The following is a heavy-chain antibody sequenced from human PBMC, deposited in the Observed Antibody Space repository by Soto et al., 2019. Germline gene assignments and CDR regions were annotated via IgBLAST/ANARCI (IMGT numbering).Heavy chain of an antibody. J-gene: IGHJ6*02. CDR2: IRSKAYGGTT. CDR3: TRGDCGGDCYPYYYYGMDV. CDR1: GFTFGDYA. V-gene: IGHV3-49*03. D-gene: IGHD2-21*02. Sequence: GGSLRLSCTASGFTFGDYAMSWFRQAPGKGLEWVGFIRSKAYGGTTEYAASVKGRFTISRDDSKSIAYLQMNSLKTEDTAVYYCTRGDCGGDCYPYYYYGMDVWGQGTTVTVSS.